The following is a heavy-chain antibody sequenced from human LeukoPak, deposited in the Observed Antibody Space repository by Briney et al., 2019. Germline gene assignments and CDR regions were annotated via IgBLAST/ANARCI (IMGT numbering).Heavy chain of an antibody. V-gene: IGHV3-33*01. CDR3: ARDDSSLAPFDY. Sequence: PGRSLRLSCAASGFTFSNYGFHWVRQAPGKGLEWLSVIWYDGSKKYYAESVKGRFTISRDIFKSTLYLQMNSLKVEDTAVYYCARDDSSLAPFDYWGQGTLVTVSS. J-gene: IGHJ4*02. CDR2: IWYDGSKK. D-gene: IGHD4-11*01. CDR1: GFTFSNYG.